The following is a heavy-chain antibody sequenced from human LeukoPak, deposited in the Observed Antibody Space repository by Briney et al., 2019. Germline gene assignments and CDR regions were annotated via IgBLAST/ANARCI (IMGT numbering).Heavy chain of an antibody. CDR3: ATGLTVTTLFDY. J-gene: IGHJ4*02. CDR1: GYTFTSYD. D-gene: IGHD4-17*01. Sequence: ASVKVSCKASGYTFTSYDINWVRQATGQGLEWMGWISAYNGNTNYAQKLQGRVTMTTDTSTSTAYMELRSLRSDDTAVYYCATGLTVTTLFDYWGQGTLVTVSS. V-gene: IGHV1-18*01. CDR2: ISAYNGNT.